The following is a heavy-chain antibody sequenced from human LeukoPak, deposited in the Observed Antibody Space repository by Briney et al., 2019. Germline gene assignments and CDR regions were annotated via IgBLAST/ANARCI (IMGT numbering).Heavy chain of an antibody. D-gene: IGHD2-21*01. V-gene: IGHV3-30-3*01. CDR3: ARYSNHFYYSGMDV. Sequence: PGGSLRLSCAASGFSFSDYGMHWVRQAPGKGLEWVALISSDGFNEYYADSVRGRFTISRDTSKNTLYLQTNSLKTEDTAIYYCARYSNHFYYSGMDVWGQGTTVTVSS. J-gene: IGHJ6*02. CDR2: ISSDGFNE. CDR1: GFSFSDYG.